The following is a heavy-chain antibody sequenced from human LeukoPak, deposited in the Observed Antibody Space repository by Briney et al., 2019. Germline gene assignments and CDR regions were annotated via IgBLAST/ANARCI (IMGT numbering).Heavy chain of an antibody. Sequence: ASVKVSCKASGGTFSSYAISWVRQAPGQGLEWMGGIIPIFGTANYAQKLQGRVTITADESTSTAYMELSSLRSEDTAVYYCAIVYCSGGSCYFDYWGQGTLVTVSS. V-gene: IGHV1-69*13. D-gene: IGHD2-15*01. CDR2: IIPIFGTA. J-gene: IGHJ4*02. CDR3: AIVYCSGGSCYFDY. CDR1: GGTFSSYA.